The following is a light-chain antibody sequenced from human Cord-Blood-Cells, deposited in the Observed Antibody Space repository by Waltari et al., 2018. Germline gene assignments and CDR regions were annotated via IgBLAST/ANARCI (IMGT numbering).Light chain of an antibody. V-gene: IGLV2-23*01. Sequence: QSALTQPASVSGSPGQSITISCTETSRDVGSYNLVSWYQQHTDKAPKLMTYEGSKRPSGVSNRFSGSKSGNTASLTISGLQAEDEADYYCCSYAGSVVFGGGTKLTVL. CDR2: EGS. CDR1: SRDVGSYNL. CDR3: CSYAGSVV. J-gene: IGLJ2*01.